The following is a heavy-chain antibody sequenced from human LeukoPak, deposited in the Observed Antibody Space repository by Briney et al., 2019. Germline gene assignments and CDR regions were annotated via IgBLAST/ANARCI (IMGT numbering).Heavy chain of an antibody. CDR3: AREYYYDSSGYYIFDY. CDR2: IYYSGST. D-gene: IGHD3-22*01. V-gene: IGHV4-31*03. J-gene: IGHJ4*02. Sequence: SQTLSLTCTVSGGSISSGGYYWGWIRQHPGKGLEWIGYIYYSGSTYYNPSLKSRVTISVDTSKNQFSLKLSSVTAADTAVCYCAREYYYDSSGYYIFDYWGQGTLVTVSS. CDR1: GGSISSGGYY.